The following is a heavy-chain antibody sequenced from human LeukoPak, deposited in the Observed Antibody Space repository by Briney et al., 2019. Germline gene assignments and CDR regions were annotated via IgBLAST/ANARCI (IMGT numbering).Heavy chain of an antibody. CDR1: GFTFSSYW. D-gene: IGHD3-16*02. V-gene: IGHV3-7*01. CDR2: IKQDGSEK. CDR3: ARDHLTLPGIMITFGGVIVHSFDY. Sequence: GGSLRLSCAASGFTFSSYWMSWVRQAPGKGLEWVANIKQDGSEKYYVDSVKGRFTISRDNAKNSLYLQMNSLRAEDTAVYYCARDHLTLPGIMITFGGVIVHSFDYWGQGTLVTVSS. J-gene: IGHJ4*02.